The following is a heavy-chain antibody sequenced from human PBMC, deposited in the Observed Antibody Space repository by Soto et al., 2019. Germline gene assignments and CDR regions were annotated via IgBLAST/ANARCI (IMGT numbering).Heavy chain of an antibody. V-gene: IGHV3-23*01. Sequence: GGSLRLSCAASGFAFSSHPMSWVRQAPERGLEWVSGISDGGDLTYNADSVKGRFTISRDNSKNTLFLQMNSLRAEDTAVYYCARRTFGTSRSFDIWGHGTMVTVSS. CDR1: GFAFSSHP. CDR2: ISDGGDLT. D-gene: IGHD3-16*01. CDR3: ARRTFGTSRSFDI. J-gene: IGHJ3*02.